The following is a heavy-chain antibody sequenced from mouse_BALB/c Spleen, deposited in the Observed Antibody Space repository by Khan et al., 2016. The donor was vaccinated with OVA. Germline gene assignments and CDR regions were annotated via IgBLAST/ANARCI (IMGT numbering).Heavy chain of an antibody. J-gene: IGHJ3*01. CDR2: ISSGGTYT. Sequence: EVELVESGGDLVEPGGSLKLSCAASGFTFSTYGMSWVRQTPDKRLEWVATISSGGTYTYYVDSVKGRFFISRDNARNILYLQMSRLKSEDTAIYYCARIAYYYNSEGFTCWSQEPLATVSA. CDR1: GFTFSTYG. D-gene: IGHD1-1*02. V-gene: IGHV5-6*01. CDR3: ARIAYYYNSEGFTC.